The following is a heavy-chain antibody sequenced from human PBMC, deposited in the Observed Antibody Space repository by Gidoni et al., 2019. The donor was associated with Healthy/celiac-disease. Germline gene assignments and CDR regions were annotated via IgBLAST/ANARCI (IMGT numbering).Heavy chain of an antibody. Sequence: EVQLVESGGGLVQPGRSLRLSCTASGFTFGDYAMSWFRQAPGKGLEWVGFIRSKAYGGTTEYAASVKGRFTISRDDSKSIAYLQMNSLKTEDTAVYYCTRGLSYSSSWSADWFDPWGQGTLVTVSS. V-gene: IGHV3-49*03. CDR3: TRGLSYSSSWSADWFDP. J-gene: IGHJ5*02. CDR1: GFTFGDYA. CDR2: IRSKAYGGTT. D-gene: IGHD6-13*01.